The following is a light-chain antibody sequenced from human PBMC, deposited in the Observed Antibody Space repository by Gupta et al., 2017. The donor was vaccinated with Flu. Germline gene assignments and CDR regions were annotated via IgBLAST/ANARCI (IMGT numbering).Light chain of an antibody. J-gene: IGLJ2*01. Sequence: QSVLTQPPSASGTPGQRVPTASSGSSSNIDGNVVSWFQGVPGTAPRLLIYRNDQRPSGVPDRFAGSRSGTSASLAISGLQSEDEADYYCAAWDDSLNGVVFGGGTKLTVL. CDR3: AAWDDSLNGVV. V-gene: IGLV1-44*01. CDR1: SSNIDGNV. CDR2: RND.